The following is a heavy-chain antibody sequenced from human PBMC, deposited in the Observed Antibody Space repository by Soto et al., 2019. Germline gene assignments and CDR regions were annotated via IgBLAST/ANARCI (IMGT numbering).Heavy chain of an antibody. CDR1: GFTFSNAW. D-gene: IGHD2-2*01. Sequence: GSLRLSCAASGFTFSNAWMSWVRQAPGKGLEWVGRIKSKTDGGTTDYAAPVKGRFTISRDDSKNTLYLQMNSLKTEDTAVYYCTRDIVVVPAAMPDAFDIWGQGTMVTVSS. V-gene: IGHV3-15*01. CDR2: IKSKTDGGTT. CDR3: TRDIVVVPAAMPDAFDI. J-gene: IGHJ3*02.